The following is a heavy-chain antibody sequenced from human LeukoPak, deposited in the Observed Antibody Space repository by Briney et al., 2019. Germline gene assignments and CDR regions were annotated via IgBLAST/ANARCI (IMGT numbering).Heavy chain of an antibody. D-gene: IGHD3-10*01. CDR3: ANALLYYYGSGSYFRVDAFDI. V-gene: IGHV3-30*18. J-gene: IGHJ3*02. CDR1: GFTFSSYG. CDR2: ISYDGSNK. Sequence: GRSLRLSCAASGFTFSSYGRHWVRQAPGKGLEWVAVISYDGSNKYYADSVKGRFTISRDNSKNTLYLQMNSLRAEDTAVYYCANALLYYYGSGSYFRVDAFDIWGQGTMVTVSS.